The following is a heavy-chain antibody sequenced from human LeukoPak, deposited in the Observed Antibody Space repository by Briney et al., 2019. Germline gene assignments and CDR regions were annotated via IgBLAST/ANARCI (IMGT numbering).Heavy chain of an antibody. CDR2: ISSSGSTI. Sequence: GGSLRLSCAASGFTFTSYNMNWVRQAPGKGLEWISFISSSGSTIYYADSVKGRFTISRDNAKNSLYLQMKSLRPEGTACYHCARELHRPSDCLFFHSWGQGTLVTVSS. V-gene: IGHV3-48*01. D-gene: IGHD2-21*02. J-gene: IGHJ4*02. CDR1: GFTFTSYN. CDR3: ARELHRPSDCLFFHS.